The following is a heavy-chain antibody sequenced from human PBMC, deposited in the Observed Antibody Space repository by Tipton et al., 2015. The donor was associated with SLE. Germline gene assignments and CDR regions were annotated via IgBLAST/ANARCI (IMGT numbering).Heavy chain of an antibody. J-gene: IGHJ3*02. CDR1: GGSISSYY. Sequence: TLSLTCTVSGGSISSYYWSWIRQPPGKGLEWIGEINHSGSTNYNPSLKSRVTISVDTSKNQFSLKLSSVTAADTAVYYCARDPRATVAYAFDIWGQGTMVTVSS. CDR2: INHSGST. CDR3: ARDPRATVAYAFDI. V-gene: IGHV4-34*01. D-gene: IGHD4-23*01.